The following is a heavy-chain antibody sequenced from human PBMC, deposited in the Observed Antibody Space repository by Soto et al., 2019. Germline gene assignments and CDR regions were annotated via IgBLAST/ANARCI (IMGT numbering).Heavy chain of an antibody. D-gene: IGHD3-10*01. CDR3: ARGLQLLWFGELLNWFDP. Sequence: EVQLVESGGGLVQPGGSLRLSCAASGFTFSSYWMHWVRQAPGKGLVWVSRINSDGSSTSYADSVKGRFTISRDNAKNTLYLQMNSLRAEDTAVYSCARGLQLLWFGELLNWFDPWGQGTLVTVSS. CDR1: GFTFSSYW. CDR2: INSDGSST. V-gene: IGHV3-74*01. J-gene: IGHJ5*02.